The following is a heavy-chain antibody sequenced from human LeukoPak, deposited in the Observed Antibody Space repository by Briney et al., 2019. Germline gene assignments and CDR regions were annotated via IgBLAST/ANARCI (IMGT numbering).Heavy chain of an antibody. CDR2: IYTGGSA. D-gene: IGHD2-2*01. J-gene: IGHJ5*02. V-gene: IGHV4-4*07. CDR1: GAFSSSYY. Sequence: SSETLSLTCSVSGAFSSSYYWTWLRQPAGKGLEWIGRIYTGGSANYNPSLRSRVNMSVDKSKNQFSLKLSSVTAADTAVYYCARGCSSTSCYFSGGNWFDPWGQGTLVIVSS. CDR3: ARGCSSTSCYFSGGNWFDP.